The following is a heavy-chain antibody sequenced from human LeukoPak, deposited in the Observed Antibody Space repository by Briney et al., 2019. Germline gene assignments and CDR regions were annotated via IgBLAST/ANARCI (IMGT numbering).Heavy chain of an antibody. Sequence: GGSLRLSCAASGFTVSSTYMSWVRQAPGKGLEWVSALYSGDTTYYANSVKGRFTISRDNSKNMLYLQMNSLRAEDTAVYYCARRLLAGYYEFWGQGTLVTVSS. V-gene: IGHV3-66*01. J-gene: IGHJ4*02. CDR3: ARRLLAGYYEF. CDR2: LYSGDTT. CDR1: GFTVSSTY. D-gene: IGHD3-9*01.